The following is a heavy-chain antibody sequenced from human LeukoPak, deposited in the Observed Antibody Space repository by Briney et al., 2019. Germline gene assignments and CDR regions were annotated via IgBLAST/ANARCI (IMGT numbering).Heavy chain of an antibody. CDR1: GGTFSGYY. Sequence: PSETLSLTCAVYGGTFSGYYWSWIRQPPGKRLEWVGESNDSGGTNYNPSLKSRVTISADKSKNQFSLKLSSVTAADTAVYYCARYYYDSSGYYFDYWGQGTLVTVSS. J-gene: IGHJ4*02. V-gene: IGHV4-34*10. CDR2: SNDSGGT. CDR3: ARYYYDSSGYYFDY. D-gene: IGHD3-22*01.